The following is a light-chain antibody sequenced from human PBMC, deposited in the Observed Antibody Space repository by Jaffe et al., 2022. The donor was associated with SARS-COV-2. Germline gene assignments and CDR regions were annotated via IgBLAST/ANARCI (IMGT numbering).Light chain of an antibody. CDR2: WAF. CDR1: QSVLYSSNNRNY. CDR3: QQSYSTPPT. J-gene: IGKJ1*01. Sequence: DIVMTQSPDSQAVSLGERATINCKSSQSVLYSSNNRNYLAWYQQKPGQPPKLLIYWAFTRKSGVPDRFSGSGSGTDFTLTISSLQAEDVAVYYCQQSYSTPPTFGQGTKVEIK. V-gene: IGKV4-1*01.